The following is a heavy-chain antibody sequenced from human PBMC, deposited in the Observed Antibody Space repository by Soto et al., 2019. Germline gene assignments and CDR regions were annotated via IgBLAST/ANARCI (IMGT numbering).Heavy chain of an antibody. CDR3: ARKDKSGYFNWFDP. Sequence: GESLKISCRTSVYKFTSSWIAWVRQMPGKGLEWMGIIFPSGSDTRYSPSFQGQVTISADRSTSTVFLQWASLKASDTAVYFCARKDKSGYFNWFDPWGQGTLVTVSS. J-gene: IGHJ5*02. D-gene: IGHD3-22*01. V-gene: IGHV5-51*01. CDR2: IFPSGSDT. CDR1: VYKFTSSW.